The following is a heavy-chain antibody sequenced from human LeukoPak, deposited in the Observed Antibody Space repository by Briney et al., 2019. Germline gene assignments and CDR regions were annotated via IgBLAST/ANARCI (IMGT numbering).Heavy chain of an antibody. CDR2: ISTVSTI. J-gene: IGHJ4*02. D-gene: IGHD4-17*01. CDR1: GFTFSSYS. V-gene: IGHV3-48*04. CDR3: ARDRYGGYELDY. Sequence: GGSLRLSCAASGFTFSSYSMNWVRPTPGKGLEWVSYISTVSTIYYADSVKGRFTISRDNADNSLYLQMNSLRAEDTAVYYCARDRYGGYELDYWGQGTLVTVSS.